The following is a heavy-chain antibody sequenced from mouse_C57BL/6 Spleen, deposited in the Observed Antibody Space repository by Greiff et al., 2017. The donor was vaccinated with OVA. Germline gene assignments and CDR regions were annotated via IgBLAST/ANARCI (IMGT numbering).Heavy chain of an antibody. CDR1: GYTFTDYY. CDR3: ARGGLAVYYFDY. CDR2: INPNNGGT. V-gene: IGHV1-26*01. J-gene: IGHJ2*01. Sequence: VQLQQSGPELVKPGASVKISCKASGYTFTDYYMNWVKQSHGKSLEWIGDINPNNGGTSYNQKFKGKATLTVDKSSSTAYMELRSLTSEDSAVYYCARGGLAVYYFDYWGQGTTLTVSS.